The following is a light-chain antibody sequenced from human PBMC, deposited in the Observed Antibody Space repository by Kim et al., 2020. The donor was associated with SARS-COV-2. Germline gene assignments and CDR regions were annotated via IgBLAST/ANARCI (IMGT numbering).Light chain of an antibody. CDR2: GAS. V-gene: IGKV1-27*01. J-gene: IGKJ4*01. CDR1: QGINNY. CDR3: QKYDSAPLT. Sequence: DIQMTQSPSSLSASVGDRVTMTCRASQGINNYLAWYQQKPGKAPNLLIYGASALQSGVPARFSGSGSGTDFTLTISGLQPEDVATYYCQKYDSAPLTFCGGPKVDIK.